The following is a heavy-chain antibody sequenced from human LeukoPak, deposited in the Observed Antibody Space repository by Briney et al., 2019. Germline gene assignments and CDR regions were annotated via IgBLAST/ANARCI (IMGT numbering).Heavy chain of an antibody. D-gene: IGHD3-3*01. Sequence: GGSLRLSCAASGFTFSTYSMNWVRQAPGKGLEWVSSISSSSSYIYYADSVKGRFTISRDNPKNSLYLQMNSLRAEDTAVYYCARDQYYDFWSGYGGYWGQGTLVTVSS. CDR2: ISSSSSYI. CDR3: ARDQYYDFWSGYGGY. CDR1: GFTFSTYS. J-gene: IGHJ4*02. V-gene: IGHV3-21*01.